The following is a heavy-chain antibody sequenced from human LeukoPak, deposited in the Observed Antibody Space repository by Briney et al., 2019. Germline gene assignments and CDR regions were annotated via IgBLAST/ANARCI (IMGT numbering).Heavy chain of an antibody. V-gene: IGHV3-30*02. CDR2: IRSDGNVT. D-gene: IGHD3-3*01. Sequence: PGGSLRLSCAASGFTFRDYGMHWVRQAPGKGLEWVAFIRSDGNVTKYLDSIKGRFTISRDNSKNILYLQLNDVRPDDTAVYFCAKDHGFWSGFLFWGQGTLVTVSS. CDR3: AKDHGFWSGFLF. J-gene: IGHJ4*02. CDR1: GFTFRDYG.